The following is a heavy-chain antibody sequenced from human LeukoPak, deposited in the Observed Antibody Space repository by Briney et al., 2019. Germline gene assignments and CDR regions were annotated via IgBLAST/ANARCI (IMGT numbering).Heavy chain of an antibody. Sequence: GASVKVSCKASGYTFTGYYMHWVRQAPGQGLEWMGWINPNSGGTNYAQKFQGRVTMTRDTSISAAYMELSSLRAEDTAVYYCARGGYSSSWYHDSWGQGILVTVSS. D-gene: IGHD6-13*01. V-gene: IGHV1-2*02. CDR3: ARGGYSSSWYHDS. J-gene: IGHJ4*02. CDR1: GYTFTGYY. CDR2: INPNSGGT.